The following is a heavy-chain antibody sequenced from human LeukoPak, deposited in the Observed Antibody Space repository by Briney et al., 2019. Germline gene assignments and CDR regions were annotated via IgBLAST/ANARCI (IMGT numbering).Heavy chain of an antibody. V-gene: IGHV3-23*01. CDR1: GFTFSSYG. CDR2: ISGSGGSA. Sequence: GGSLRLSCAASGFTFSSYGMSWVRQAPGKGLEWVSAISGSGGSAYYADSVKGRFTTSRDNSKNTQYLQMNSLRAEDTAVYYCAKDAREHYYDGSGYYDYWGQGTLVTVSS. CDR3: AKDAREHYYDGSGYYDY. J-gene: IGHJ4*02. D-gene: IGHD3-22*01.